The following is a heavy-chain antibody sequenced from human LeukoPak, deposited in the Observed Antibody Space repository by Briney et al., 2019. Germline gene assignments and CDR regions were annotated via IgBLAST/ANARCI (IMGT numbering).Heavy chain of an antibody. J-gene: IGHJ4*02. D-gene: IGHD3-9*01. CDR3: ARGQSRYFDWYLGFFDY. Sequence: ETLSLTCTVSGGSISSGGYYWSWVRQASGKGLEWVSSISSTSSYIYYADSVKGRFTISRDNAKNSLYLQMNSLRADDTAVYYCARGQSRYFDWYLGFFDYWGQGTLVTVSS. CDR1: GGSISSGGYY. CDR2: ISSTSSYI. V-gene: IGHV3-21*01.